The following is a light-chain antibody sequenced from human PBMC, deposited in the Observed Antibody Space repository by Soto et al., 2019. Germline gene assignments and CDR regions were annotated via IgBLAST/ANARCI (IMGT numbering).Light chain of an antibody. CDR3: CSYTSLSTVV. J-gene: IGLJ2*01. CDR1: SSDVGGYNH. V-gene: IGLV2-14*01. CDR2: AIS. Sequence: QSVLTQPASVSGSPGQSITISCTGTSSDVGGYNHVSWYQHSPGKAPKLILFAISDRPSGVSHRFSGSKSGNTASLTISGLQAEDEADYYCCSYTSLSTVVFGGGTKLTVL.